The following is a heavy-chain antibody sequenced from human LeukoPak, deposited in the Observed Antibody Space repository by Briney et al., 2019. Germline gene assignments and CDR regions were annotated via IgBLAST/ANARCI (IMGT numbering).Heavy chain of an antibody. CDR2: INSDGSST. V-gene: IGHV3-74*01. J-gene: IGHJ4*02. D-gene: IGHD3-16*01. Sequence: GGSLRLSCAASGFTFSYYAMSWVRQAPGKGLVWVSRINSDGSSTSYADSVKGRFTISRDNAKNTLYLQMNSLRAEDTAVYYCARPGGMASFDYWGQGTLVTVSS. CDR3: ARPGGMASFDY. CDR1: GFTFSYYA.